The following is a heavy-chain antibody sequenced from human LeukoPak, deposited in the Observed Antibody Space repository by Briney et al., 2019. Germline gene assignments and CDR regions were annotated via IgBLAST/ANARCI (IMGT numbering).Heavy chain of an antibody. CDR2: IYYSGST. Sequence: SETLSLACTVSGGSISSYYWSWIRQPPGKGLEWIGYIYYSGSTNYNPSLKSRVTISVDTSKNQFSLKLSSVTAADTAVYYCARVIPGQWLVPSVFDYWGQGTLVTVSS. CDR3: ARVIPGQWLVPSVFDY. CDR1: GGSISSYY. J-gene: IGHJ4*02. V-gene: IGHV4-59*01. D-gene: IGHD6-19*01.